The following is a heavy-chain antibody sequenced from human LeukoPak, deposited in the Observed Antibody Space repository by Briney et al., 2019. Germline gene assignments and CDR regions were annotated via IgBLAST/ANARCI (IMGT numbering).Heavy chain of an antibody. V-gene: IGHV3-15*01. CDR2: IKSKTDGGTI. CDR3: TASMEVSTYFDY. Sequence: GGSLRLSCAASGFTFSHAWMNWVRQAPGKGLEWVGRIKSKTDGGTIDYTAPVKGTFTISRDDSKNTLYLQMNSLKTEDTAVYYCTASMEVSTYFDYWGQGTLVTVSS. J-gene: IGHJ4*02. CDR1: GFTFSHAW. D-gene: IGHD5/OR15-5a*01.